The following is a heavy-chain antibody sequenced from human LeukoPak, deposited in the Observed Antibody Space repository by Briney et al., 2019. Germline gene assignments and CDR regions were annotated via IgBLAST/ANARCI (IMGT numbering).Heavy chain of an antibody. CDR2: IYYIGST. D-gene: IGHD6-13*01. V-gene: IGHV4-39*01. CDR1: GGSISSSNYY. Sequence: SETLSLTCTVSGGSISSSNYYWGWIRQPPGKGLEWIGSIYYIGSTYYSPSLNSRVTISVDTSKNQFSLKLSSVTAADTAVYYCARLDNEPYSSSWYWGQGTLVTVSS. CDR3: ARLDNEPYSSSWY. J-gene: IGHJ4*02.